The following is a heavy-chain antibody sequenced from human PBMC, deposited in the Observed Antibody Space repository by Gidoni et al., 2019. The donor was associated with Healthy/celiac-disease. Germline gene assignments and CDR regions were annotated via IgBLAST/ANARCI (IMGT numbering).Heavy chain of an antibody. CDR1: GFTFDDYT. V-gene: IGHV3-43*01. Sequence: EVQLVESGGVVVQPGGSLRLSCEASGFTFDDYTMHWVRQAPGKGLEWVSLISWDGGSTYYADSVKGRFTISRDNSKNSLYLQMNSLRTEDTALYYCPKDMGGPINYYYYGMDVWGQGTTVTVSS. D-gene: IGHD6-25*01. CDR3: PKDMGGPINYYYYGMDV. CDR2: ISWDGGST. J-gene: IGHJ6*02.